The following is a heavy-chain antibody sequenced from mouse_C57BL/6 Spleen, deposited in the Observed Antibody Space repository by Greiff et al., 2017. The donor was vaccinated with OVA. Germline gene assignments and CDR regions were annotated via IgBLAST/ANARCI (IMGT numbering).Heavy chain of an antibody. CDR1: GYTFTSYW. J-gene: IGHJ3*01. D-gene: IGHD3-3*01. CDR2: IDPSDSYT. Sequence: QVQLQQPGAELVKPGASVKLSCKASGYTFTSYWMQWVKQRPGQGLEWIGEIDPSDSYTTYNQKFKGKATLTVDTSSSTAYMQLSSLTSEDSAVYYCARGGDVGFAYWGQGTLVTVSA. V-gene: IGHV1-50*01. CDR3: ARGGDVGFAY.